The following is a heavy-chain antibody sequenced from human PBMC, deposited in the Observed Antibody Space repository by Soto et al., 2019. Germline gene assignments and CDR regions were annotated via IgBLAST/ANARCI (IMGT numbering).Heavy chain of an antibody. V-gene: IGHV3-53*01. Sequence: GGSLRLSCAASGFTVSSNYMSWVRQAPGKGLEWVSVIYSGGSTYYADSVKGRFTISRDNSKNTLYLHMNSLRAEDTSVYYCASITSYYYFDYWGQGTLVTVSS. CDR1: GFTVSSNY. J-gene: IGHJ4*02. CDR3: ASITSYYYFDY. CDR2: IYSGGST.